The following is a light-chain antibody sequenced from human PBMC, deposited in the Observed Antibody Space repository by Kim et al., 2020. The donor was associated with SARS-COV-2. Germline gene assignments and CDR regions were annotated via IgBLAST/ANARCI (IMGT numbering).Light chain of an antibody. CDR2: DSS. Sequence: DIVLTQSPATLSLSPGERATLSCRASQSVSNHLAWYQQKPGQGPRLLIYDSSNRATGIPARFSGSGSGTDFTLTISSLEPEDFAVYYCQQRNSWPPLTFGGGTKVDIK. V-gene: IGKV3-11*01. CDR3: QQRNSWPPLT. CDR1: QSVSNH. J-gene: IGKJ4*01.